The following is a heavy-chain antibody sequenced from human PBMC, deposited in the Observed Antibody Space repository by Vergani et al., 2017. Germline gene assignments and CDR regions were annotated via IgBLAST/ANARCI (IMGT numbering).Heavy chain of an antibody. CDR3: ARGSSEGWLNWFDP. V-gene: IGHV4-39*01. Sequence: QLQLQESGPGLVKPSETLSLTCTVSGGSISSSSYYWGWIRQPPGKGQEWIGSIYYSGSTYYNPSLKSRVTISVDTSKNQFSLKLSSVTAADTAVYYCARGSSEGWLNWFDPWGQGTLVTVSS. CDR1: GGSISSSSYY. J-gene: IGHJ5*02. D-gene: IGHD5-12*01. CDR2: IYYSGST.